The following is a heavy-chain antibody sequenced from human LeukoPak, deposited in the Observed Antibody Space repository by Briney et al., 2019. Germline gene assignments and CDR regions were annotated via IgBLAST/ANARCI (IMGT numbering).Heavy chain of an antibody. CDR1: GFTFNKSP. Sequence: GGYLRLSCAASGFTFNKSPMNWVRQAPGKGLEWISNIRDDIDGTTYADSVKGRFTISRDNAKNSLYLQINSLRAEDTAVYYCVKDLNWAFDYWGQGTLVTVSS. V-gene: IGHV3-48*01. J-gene: IGHJ4*02. D-gene: IGHD3-16*01. CDR2: IRDDIDGT. CDR3: VKDLNWAFDY.